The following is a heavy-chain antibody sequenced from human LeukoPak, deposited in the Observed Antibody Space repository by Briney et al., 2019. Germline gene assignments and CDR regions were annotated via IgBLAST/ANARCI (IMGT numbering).Heavy chain of an antibody. D-gene: IGHD4-23*01. Sequence: ASVKVSCKASGYTFTSYDINWVRQATGQGLEWMGWMNPNSGNTGYAQKFQGRVTMTRNTSISTAYMELSSLRSEDTAVYYCARGKDYGGNSKLYNWFDPWGQGTLVTASS. CDR3: ARGKDYGGNSKLYNWFDP. CDR2: MNPNSGNT. J-gene: IGHJ5*02. V-gene: IGHV1-8*01. CDR1: GYTFTSYD.